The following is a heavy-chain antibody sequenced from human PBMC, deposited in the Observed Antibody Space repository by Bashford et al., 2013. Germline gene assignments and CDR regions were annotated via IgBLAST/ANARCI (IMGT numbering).Heavy chain of an antibody. Sequence: GIIYPGDSDTRYSPSFQGQVTISADKSISTAYLQWSSLKASDTAMYYCARQAYSSGWYGRGFDYWGQGTLVTVSS. CDR2: IYPGDSDT. J-gene: IGHJ4*02. V-gene: IGHV5-51*01. D-gene: IGHD6-19*01. CDR3: ARQAYSSGWYGRGFDY.